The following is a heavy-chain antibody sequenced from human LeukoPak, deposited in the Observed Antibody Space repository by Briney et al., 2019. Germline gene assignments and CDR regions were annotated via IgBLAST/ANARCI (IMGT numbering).Heavy chain of an antibody. CDR1: GGSISSYY. D-gene: IGHD6-13*01. V-gene: IGHV4-59*01. Sequence: PSETLSLTCTVSGGSISSYYWSWIRQPPGKGLEWIGYIYYSGSTNYNPSLKSRVTMSVGTSNNQFSLKVSSVTAADTAVYYCARGGNSWYADYWGQGTLVTVSP. CDR2: IYYSGST. CDR3: ARGGNSWYADY. J-gene: IGHJ4*02.